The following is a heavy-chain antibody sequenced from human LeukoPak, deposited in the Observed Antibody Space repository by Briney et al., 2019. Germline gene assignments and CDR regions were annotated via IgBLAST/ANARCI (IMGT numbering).Heavy chain of an antibody. CDR3: ARDRGFYDSSGYYPPFDI. CDR2: IYYSGST. Sequence: SETLSLTCTVSGRSISTYYWSWIRQPPGKGLEWIGYIYYSGSTNYNPSLKSRVTISVDTPKNQFSLKLSSVTAADTAVYYCARDRGFYDSSGYYPPFDIWGRGTMVTVSS. CDR1: GRSISTYY. V-gene: IGHV4-59*01. J-gene: IGHJ3*02. D-gene: IGHD3-22*01.